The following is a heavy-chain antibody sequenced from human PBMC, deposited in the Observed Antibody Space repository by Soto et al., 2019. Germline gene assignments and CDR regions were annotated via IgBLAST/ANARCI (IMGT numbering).Heavy chain of an antibody. V-gene: IGHV3-33*01. CDR1: GFTFSSYG. CDR2: IWYDGSNK. J-gene: IGHJ4*02. CDR3: ARSELIKITFGGVDY. Sequence: QVQLVESGGGVFQPGRSLRLSCAASGFTFSSYGMHWVRQAPGKGLVWVAVIWYDGSNKDYADAVKGRFTISSDNSKNTLYMQMNSLRAEDTAVYYCARSELIKITFGGVDYWGQGTLVTVSS. D-gene: IGHD3-16*01.